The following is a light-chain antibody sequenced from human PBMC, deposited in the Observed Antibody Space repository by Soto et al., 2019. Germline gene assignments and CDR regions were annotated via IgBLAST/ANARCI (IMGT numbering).Light chain of an antibody. CDR2: DAS. CDR1: QSVSRS. V-gene: IGKV3-11*01. Sequence: EIVLTQSPGTLSLSPGERATLSCRASQSVSRSLAWYQQKPGQAPRLLIYDASNRATGIPARFSGSGSGTDFTLTISSLEPEDFAVYYCPQRSSWPITFGQGTRLEIK. CDR3: PQRSSWPIT. J-gene: IGKJ5*01.